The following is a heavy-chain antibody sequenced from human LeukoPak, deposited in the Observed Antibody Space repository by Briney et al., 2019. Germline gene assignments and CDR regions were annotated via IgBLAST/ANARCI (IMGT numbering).Heavy chain of an antibody. V-gene: IGHV3-30*04. CDR3: ARDFLDSGVDC. D-gene: IGHD2-21*01. CDR1: GFPFNSYA. J-gene: IGHJ4*02. CDR2: LSYDGTQK. Sequence: PGRSLRLSCAASGFPFNSYAMHWVRQAPGKGLEWVAFLSYDGTQKYHANSVKGRFTISRDNSKNTLYLQMNSLRAEDTAVYYCARDFLDSGVDCWGQGTLVTVSS.